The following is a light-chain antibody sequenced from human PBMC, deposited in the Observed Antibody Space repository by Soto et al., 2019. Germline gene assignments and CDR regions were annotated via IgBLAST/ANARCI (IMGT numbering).Light chain of an antibody. CDR2: EVS. V-gene: IGLV2-14*01. CDR1: SSDVGGYNY. CDR3: SSYTSSGTLVV. Sequence: QSALTQPASVSGSPGQSITISCTGTSSDVGGYNYVSWYQHHPGKAPKLMIYEVSNLPSGVSNRFSGSKSGNTASLTISGLQAEDEADYYCSSYTSSGTLVVFGGGTKLTVL. J-gene: IGLJ2*01.